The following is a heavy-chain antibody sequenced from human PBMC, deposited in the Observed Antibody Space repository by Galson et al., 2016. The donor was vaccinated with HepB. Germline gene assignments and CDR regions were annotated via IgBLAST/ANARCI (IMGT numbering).Heavy chain of an antibody. CDR1: GFFFSDYG. CDR2: ISHDGSNK. Sequence: SLRLSCAASGFFFSDYGMHWVRQAPGKGLEWVAVISHDGSNKYYADSAKGRFTISRDNSRNTEYLQMNSLSVEDTAAYYCAKDLKETGYYDYYGVDVWGQGTTVTVSS. J-gene: IGHJ6*01. CDR3: AKDLKETGYYDYYGVDV. V-gene: IGHV3-30*18.